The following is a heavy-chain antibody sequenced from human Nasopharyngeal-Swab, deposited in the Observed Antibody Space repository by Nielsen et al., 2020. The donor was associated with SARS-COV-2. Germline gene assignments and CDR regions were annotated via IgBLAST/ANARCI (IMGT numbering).Heavy chain of an antibody. CDR1: GFTFSSYA. CDR3: ARESVITMIVVVTAGAFDI. CDR2: ISGSGGST. Sequence: GESLKISCAASGFTFSSYAMSWVRQAPGKGLEWVSAISGSGGSTYYADSVKGRFTISRDNSKNTPYLQMNSLRAEDTAVYYCARESVITMIVVVTAGAFDIWGQGTMVTVSS. J-gene: IGHJ3*02. D-gene: IGHD3-22*01. V-gene: IGHV3-23*01.